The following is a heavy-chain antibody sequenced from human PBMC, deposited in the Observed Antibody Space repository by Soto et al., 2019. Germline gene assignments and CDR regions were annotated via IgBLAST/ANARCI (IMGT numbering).Heavy chain of an antibody. J-gene: IGHJ4*02. CDR2: ISDGGRFT. CDR3: AKSGPTNYFDY. CDR1: GFTFSTSS. V-gene: IGHV3-23*01. Sequence: CVSLRLSGAASGFTFSTSSMRWGRQAPGKGLEWVSTISDGGRFTYFADSVKGRFSISRDDSRNMVFLQMSSLGAEDTALYYCAKSGPTNYFDYWGQGSLVTVSS. D-gene: IGHD1-26*01.